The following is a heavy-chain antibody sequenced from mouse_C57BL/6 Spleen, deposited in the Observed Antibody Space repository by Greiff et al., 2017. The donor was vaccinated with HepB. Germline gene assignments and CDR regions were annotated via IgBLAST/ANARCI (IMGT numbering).Heavy chain of an antibody. Sequence: EVKLMESGGGLVKPGGSLKLSCAASGFTFSDYGMHWVRQAPEKGLEWVAYISSGSSTIYYADTVKGRFTISRDNAKNTLFLQMTSLRSEDTAMYYCARYYYGEAMDYWGQGTSVTVSS. V-gene: IGHV5-17*01. J-gene: IGHJ4*01. D-gene: IGHD1-1*01. CDR2: ISSGSSTI. CDR1: GFTFSDYG. CDR3: ARYYYGEAMDY.